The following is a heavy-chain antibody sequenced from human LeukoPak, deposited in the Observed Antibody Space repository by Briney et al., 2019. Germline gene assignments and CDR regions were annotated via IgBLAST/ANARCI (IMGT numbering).Heavy chain of an antibody. CDR1: GGSISSSNYY. Sequence: SETLSLTCTVSGGSISSSNYYWGWIRQPPGKGLEWIGSIHYSGSTYYKSSLKSRVTISVDTSKNQFSLKLNSVTAADTAVYYRARPSPYGTTWAGAFDIWGQGTMVTVSS. D-gene: IGHD1-14*01. J-gene: IGHJ3*02. V-gene: IGHV4-39*01. CDR2: IHYSGST. CDR3: ARPSPYGTTWAGAFDI.